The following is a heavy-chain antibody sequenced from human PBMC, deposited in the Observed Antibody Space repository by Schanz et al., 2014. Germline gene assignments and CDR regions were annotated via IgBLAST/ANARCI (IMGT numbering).Heavy chain of an antibody. J-gene: IGHJ4*02. V-gene: IGHV3-23*01. CDR1: GFTFRVFA. D-gene: IGHD3-9*01. CDR3: AKDHAGSDILTALGN. Sequence: VQLLESGGGLVQPGGSLRLSCAASGFTFRVFAMNWVRQAPGKGLEWVSNISPTGSSTYYADSVKGRFTISRDNSKNTLYLQMNSLRAEDTAVYYCAKDHAGSDILTALGNWGQGTLVTVSS. CDR2: ISPTGSST.